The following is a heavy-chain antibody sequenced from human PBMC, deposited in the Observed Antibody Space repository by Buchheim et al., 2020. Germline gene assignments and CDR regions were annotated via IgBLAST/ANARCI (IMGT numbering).Heavy chain of an antibody. J-gene: IGHJ4*02. V-gene: IGHV3-66*02. Sequence: EVQLVESGGDLVQPGVSLRLSCAASGFTVSSNYMSWVRQAPGKGLEWVSVIYSGGTIYYADSVKGRFTISRDSSKNTLYLQMSSLRPEDTAVYYCASSSGLYFAYWGQGTL. D-gene: IGHD3-22*01. CDR2: IYSGGTI. CDR1: GFTVSSNY. CDR3: ASSSGLYFAY.